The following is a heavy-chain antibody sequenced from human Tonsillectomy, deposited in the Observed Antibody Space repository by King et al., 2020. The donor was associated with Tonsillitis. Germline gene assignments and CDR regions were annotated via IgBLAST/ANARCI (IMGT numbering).Heavy chain of an antibody. J-gene: IGHJ4*02. Sequence: VQLVESGGGLIQPGGSLRLSCAASGLTVSDTYLSWVRQAPGKGLEWVSIMYDGGKTYYAASVKGRFTISRDSSKNTLFLQMNSLRADDTAVYHCATLNAYGGPLVFDQWGQGPLVTVSS. CDR2: MYDGGKT. CDR3: ATLNAYGGPLVFDQ. V-gene: IGHV3-53*01. D-gene: IGHD3-16*01. CDR1: GLTVSDTY.